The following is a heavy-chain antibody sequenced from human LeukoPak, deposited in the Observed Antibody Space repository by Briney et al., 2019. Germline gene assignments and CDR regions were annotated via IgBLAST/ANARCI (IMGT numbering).Heavy chain of an antibody. J-gene: IGHJ5*02. CDR2: INPSGGST. CDR3: ARALTGYYFKGNWFDP. Sequence: GASLKVSCKASGYTFTSYYMHWGREAPGQGLEWMGIINPSGGSTSYAQKFQGRVTMTRDMSTSTVYMELSSLRSEDTAVYYCARALTGYYFKGNWFDPWGQGTLVTVSS. V-gene: IGHV1-46*01. D-gene: IGHD3-9*01. CDR1: GYTFTSYY.